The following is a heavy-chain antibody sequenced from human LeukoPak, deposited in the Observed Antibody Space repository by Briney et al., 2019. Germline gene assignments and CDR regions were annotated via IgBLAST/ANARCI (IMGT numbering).Heavy chain of an antibody. V-gene: IGHV4-39*01. J-gene: IGHJ4*02. CDR3: ARHVFHSSTWYGPIDY. D-gene: IGHD6-13*01. CDR2: IYYSGST. Sequence: PSETLSLTCTVSGGSVSDINYFWGWIRQPPGKGLEWIGSIYYSGSTHYNPSLQSRVTISVDTSKNHFSLKLRSVTAADTAVYYCARHVFHSSTWYGPIDYWGQGTLVTVSS. CDR1: GGSVSDINYF.